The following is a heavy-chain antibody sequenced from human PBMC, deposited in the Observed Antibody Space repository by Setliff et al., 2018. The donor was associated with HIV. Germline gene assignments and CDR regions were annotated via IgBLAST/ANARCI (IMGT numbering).Heavy chain of an antibody. CDR3: VSPMRVSQAFDI. CDR2: IDPSGESI. CDR1: GYTLTNYG. J-gene: IGHJ3*02. V-gene: IGHV1-46*01. Sequence: ASVKVSCKAFGYTLTNYGISWVRQAPGQGPEWMGIIDPSGESINYTQRFQGRVTMTRDTSTNTVYMELSSLTSGDTAMYYCVSPMRVSQAFDIWGQGTMVTVSS.